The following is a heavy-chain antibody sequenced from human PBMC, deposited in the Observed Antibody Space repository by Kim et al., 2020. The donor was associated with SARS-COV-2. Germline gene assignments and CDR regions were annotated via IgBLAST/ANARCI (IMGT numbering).Heavy chain of an antibody. CDR3: AKDMVTWFGELLQSYGMDV. V-gene: IGHV3-43D*03. CDR1: GFTFDDYA. CDR2: ISWDGGST. J-gene: IGHJ6*02. D-gene: IGHD3-10*01. Sequence: GGSLRLSCAASGFTFDDYAMHWVRQAPGKGLEWVSLISWDGGSTYYADSVKGRFTISRDNSKNSLYLQMNSLRAEDTALYYCAKDMVTWFGELLQSYGMDVWGQGTTVTVSS.